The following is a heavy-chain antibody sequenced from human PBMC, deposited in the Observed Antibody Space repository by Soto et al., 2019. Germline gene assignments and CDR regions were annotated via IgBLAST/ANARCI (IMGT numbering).Heavy chain of an antibody. Sequence: QVQLVESGGGVVQPGRSLRHSCAASGFTFSSYAMHWVRQAPGKGLEWVAVISYDGSNKYYADSVKGRFTISRDNSKNPLYLQMNSLRAEDTAVYYCARVGLYSGSPGVDYWGQGTLVTVSS. J-gene: IGHJ4*02. CDR2: ISYDGSNK. CDR1: GFTFSSYA. D-gene: IGHD1-26*01. CDR3: ARVGLYSGSPGVDY. V-gene: IGHV3-30-3*01.